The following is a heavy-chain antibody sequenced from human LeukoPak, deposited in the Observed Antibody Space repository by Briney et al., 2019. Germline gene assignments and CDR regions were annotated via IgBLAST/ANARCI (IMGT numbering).Heavy chain of an antibody. CDR1: GFTFSSYD. Sequence: GGSLRLSCAASGFTFSSYDMSWVRQAPGKGLEWVSVISGGGDSTYFADSVKGRFTISRDNSKNTLYLQMNSLRAEDMAVYYCARWYDNSWLSDPFDYWGQGTLVTVSS. D-gene: IGHD4-11*01. J-gene: IGHJ4*02. CDR3: ARWYDNSWLSDPFDY. CDR2: ISGGGDST. V-gene: IGHV3-23*01.